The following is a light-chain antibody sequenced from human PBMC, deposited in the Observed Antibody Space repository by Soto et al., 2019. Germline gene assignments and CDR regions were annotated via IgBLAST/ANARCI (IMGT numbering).Light chain of an antibody. CDR1: QSVSSN. Sequence: EIVLTQSPGTLSLSPGERATLSCRAGQSVSSNLAWYQQKPGQAPRLLIYAASTRATGVPDRFSGSGSATDFTLTISRLEPEDSAVYYCHHYDASPPYTFGQGTKVDIK. J-gene: IGKJ2*01. V-gene: IGKV3-20*01. CDR3: HHYDASPPYT. CDR2: AAS.